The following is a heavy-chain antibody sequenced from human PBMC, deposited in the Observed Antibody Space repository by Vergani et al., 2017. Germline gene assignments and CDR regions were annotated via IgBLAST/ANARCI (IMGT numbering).Heavy chain of an antibody. CDR1: GFIFVDTY. CDR2: IRNKANDYTT. D-gene: IGHD1-1*01. Sequence: VQLVGSGGGVVQLGGSLGLSCEASGFIFVDTYMDWFRRAPGKGLEWVGRIRNKANDYTTQYAASVKGRFTISRDDSKSYPYLQMNSLQTEDTALYYCVRVKGSNWNDHLYDIWGQGTLVTVSS. V-gene: IGHV3-72*01. CDR3: VRVKGSNWNDHLYDI. J-gene: IGHJ3*02.